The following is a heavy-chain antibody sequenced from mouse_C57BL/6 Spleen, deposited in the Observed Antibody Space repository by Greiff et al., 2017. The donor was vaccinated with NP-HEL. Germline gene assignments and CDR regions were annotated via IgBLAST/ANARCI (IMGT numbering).Heavy chain of an antibody. D-gene: IGHD4-1*01. CDR2: IHPNSGST. Sequence: QVQLQQSGAELVKPGASVKLSCKASGYTFTSYWMHWVKQRPGQGLEWIGMIHPNSGSTNYNEKFKSKATLTVDKSSSTAYMQLSSLTSEDSAVYYCARDWDVYYAMDYWGQGTSVTVSS. CDR3: ARDWDVYYAMDY. CDR1: GYTFTSYW. J-gene: IGHJ4*01. V-gene: IGHV1-64*01.